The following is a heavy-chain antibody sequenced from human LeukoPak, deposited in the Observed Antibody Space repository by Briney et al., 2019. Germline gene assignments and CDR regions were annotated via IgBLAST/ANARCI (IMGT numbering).Heavy chain of an antibody. CDR3: ARDSGSSSWLRVDY. Sequence: SEALSLTCTVSGGSISSYYWSWIRQPAGKGLEWIGRIYTSGSTNYNPSLKSRVTMSVDTSKNQFSLKLSSVTAADTAVYYCARDSGSSSWLRVDYWGQGTLVTVSS. V-gene: IGHV4-4*07. CDR1: GGSISSYY. CDR2: IYTSGST. D-gene: IGHD6-13*01. J-gene: IGHJ4*02.